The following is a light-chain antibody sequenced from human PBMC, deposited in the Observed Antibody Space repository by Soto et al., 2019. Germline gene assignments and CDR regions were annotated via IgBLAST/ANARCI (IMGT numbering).Light chain of an antibody. V-gene: IGLV2-14*01. Sequence: QSALTQPASVFGSTGQSITISCTGASSDVGGYNYVSWYQHHPGKAPKLMIYEVSNRPSGISSRFSGSKSGNTASLTISGLQAEDAAHYYCCSFTTSTSWIFGGGTKLTVL. CDR3: CSFTTSTSWI. J-gene: IGLJ2*01. CDR2: EVS. CDR1: SSDVGGYNY.